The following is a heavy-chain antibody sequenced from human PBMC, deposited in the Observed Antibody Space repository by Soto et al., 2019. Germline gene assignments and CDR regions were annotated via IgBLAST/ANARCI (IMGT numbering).Heavy chain of an antibody. CDR2: IKQDGSEK. CDR3: AREGLGYCSSTSCYRLPKYYYYGMDV. D-gene: IGHD2-2*01. Sequence: GSLRLSCAASGFTFSSYWMSWVRQAPGKGLEWVANIKQDGSEKYYVDSVKGRFTISRDNAKNSLYLQMNSLRAEDTAVYYCAREGLGYCSSTSCYRLPKYYYYGMDVWGQGTTVTVSS. V-gene: IGHV3-7*03. CDR1: GFTFSSYW. J-gene: IGHJ6*02.